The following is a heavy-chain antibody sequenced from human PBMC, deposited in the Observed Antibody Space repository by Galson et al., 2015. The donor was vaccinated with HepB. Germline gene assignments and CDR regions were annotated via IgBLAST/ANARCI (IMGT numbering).Heavy chain of an antibody. V-gene: IGHV3-48*03. CDR1: GFTFSSYE. Sequence: SCAASGFTFSSYEMNWVRQAPGKGLEWVSYITGSDNTIFYADSVKGRFTISRDNTKNSLYLQMNSLRVEDTAVYYCARGLIVNTAMIAFDYWGQGALVTVSS. CDR3: ARGLIVNTAMIAFDY. CDR2: ITGSDNTI. J-gene: IGHJ4*02. D-gene: IGHD5-18*01.